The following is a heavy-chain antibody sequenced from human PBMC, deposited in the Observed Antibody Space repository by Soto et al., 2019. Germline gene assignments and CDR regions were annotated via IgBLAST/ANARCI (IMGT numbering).Heavy chain of an antibody. CDR2: IYYSGST. Sequence: SETLSLTCTVSGGSISSYYWSWIRQPPGKGLEWIGYIYYSGSTNYNPSLKSRVTISVDTSKNQFSLKLSSVTAADTAVYYCAKYIAARPGRFDPWGQGTLVTVSS. J-gene: IGHJ5*02. D-gene: IGHD6-6*01. V-gene: IGHV4-59*01. CDR3: AKYIAARPGRFDP. CDR1: GGSISSYY.